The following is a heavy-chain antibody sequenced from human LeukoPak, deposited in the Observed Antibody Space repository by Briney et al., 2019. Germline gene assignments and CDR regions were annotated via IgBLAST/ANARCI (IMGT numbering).Heavy chain of an antibody. V-gene: IGHV3-13*01. J-gene: IGHJ4*02. CDR3: ARAVSGWYDVGYCFDY. CDR2: IGTAGDT. D-gene: IGHD6-19*01. Sequence: PGGSLRLSCAASGFTFSSYDMHWVRQATGKGLEWVSAIGTAGDTYYPGSVKGRFAISRENAKNSLYVQMNSLRAGDTAVYYCARAVSGWYDVGYCFDYWGQGTLVTVSS. CDR1: GFTFSSYD.